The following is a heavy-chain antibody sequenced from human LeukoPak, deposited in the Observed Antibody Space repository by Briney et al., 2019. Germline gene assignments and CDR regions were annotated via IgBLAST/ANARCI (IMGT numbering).Heavy chain of an antibody. J-gene: IGHJ4*02. CDR3: AKATFDNFRPTFDS. V-gene: IGHV3-23*01. D-gene: IGHD2/OR15-2a*01. CDR1: GFTFSSYA. Sequence: QPGGSLRLSCAASGFTFSSYAMHWVRQAPGKGLEWVSAISGTGGSTYYADSVKGRFTISRDNSKNTLYLQMNSLRAEDTALYYCAKATFDNFRPTFDSWGQGTLVTVSS. CDR2: ISGTGGST.